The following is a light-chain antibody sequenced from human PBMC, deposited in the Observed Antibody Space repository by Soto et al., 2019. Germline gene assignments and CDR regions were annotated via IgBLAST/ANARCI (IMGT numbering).Light chain of an antibody. CDR1: QGISSW. Sequence: DIQMTQSPSSVSASVGDRVTITCRASQGISSWLAWYQQKPGKAPKLLIYKTSNLESGVPSRFSGSGSGTEFTLTISSLQPEDFATYYCQQYNSYPYTFGQGTKLEIK. J-gene: IGKJ2*01. V-gene: IGKV1-5*03. CDR2: KTS. CDR3: QQYNSYPYT.